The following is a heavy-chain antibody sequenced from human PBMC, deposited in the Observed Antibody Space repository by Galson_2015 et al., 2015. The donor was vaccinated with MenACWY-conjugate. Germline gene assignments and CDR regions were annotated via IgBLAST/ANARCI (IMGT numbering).Heavy chain of an antibody. J-gene: IGHJ4*02. V-gene: IGHV4-39*07. D-gene: IGHD2/OR15-2a*01. Sequence: ETLSLTCTVSGGSISSSSYYWGWIRQPPGKGLEWIGSIYYSGSTYYNPSLKSRVTISVDTSKNQFSLKLSSVTAADTAVYYCARVASSIFADYWGQGTLVTVSS. CDR2: IYYSGST. CDR3: ARVASSIFADY. CDR1: GGSISSSSYY.